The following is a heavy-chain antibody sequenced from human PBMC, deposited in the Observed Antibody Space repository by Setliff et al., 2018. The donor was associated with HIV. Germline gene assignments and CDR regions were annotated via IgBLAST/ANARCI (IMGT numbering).Heavy chain of an antibody. V-gene: IGHV3-48*04. CDR1: GFTFSSYS. Sequence: LRLSCAASGFTFSSYSMNWVRQAPGKGLEWVSYISTSSRTIYYADSVKGRFTISRDNAKNSLYLQMNSLRAEDTAVYYCARESPYDTSGYYFGAFDIWGQGTMVTVSS. CDR2: ISTSSRTI. J-gene: IGHJ3*02. D-gene: IGHD3-22*01. CDR3: ARESPYDTSGYYFGAFDI.